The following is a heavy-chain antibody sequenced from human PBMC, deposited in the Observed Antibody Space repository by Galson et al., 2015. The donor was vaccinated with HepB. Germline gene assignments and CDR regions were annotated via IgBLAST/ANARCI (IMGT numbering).Heavy chain of an antibody. D-gene: IGHD3-16*01. CDR3: ARDTLGGNSFDP. CDR1: GYSFTTYP. Sequence: SVKVSCKASGYSFTTYPIHWVRQAPGQSLEWMGWINTANGNTKYPQKFQGRVTITRDTSANIVYVELSSLRSEDTAVYYCARDTLGGNSFDPWGQGTLVTVSS. CDR2: INTANGNT. J-gene: IGHJ5*02. V-gene: IGHV1-3*04.